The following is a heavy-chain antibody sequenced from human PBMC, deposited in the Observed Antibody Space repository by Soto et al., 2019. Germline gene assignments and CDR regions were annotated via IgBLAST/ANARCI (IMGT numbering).Heavy chain of an antibody. Sequence: GGSLRLSCEASGFTFSIYAMSWVRQAPGKGLEWVSVVSGSGGSTFYGDSVKGRFTISRDNSKHTLYLHMNSLRVEDTAVYFCAKDPGFDILTGYVPYYFDNWGQGILVTVSS. V-gene: IGHV3-23*01. CDR2: VSGSGGST. CDR3: AKDPGFDILTGYVPYYFDN. D-gene: IGHD3-9*01. J-gene: IGHJ4*02. CDR1: GFTFSIYA.